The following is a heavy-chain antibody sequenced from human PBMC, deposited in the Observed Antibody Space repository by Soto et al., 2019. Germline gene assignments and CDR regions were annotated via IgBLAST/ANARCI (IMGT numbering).Heavy chain of an antibody. J-gene: IGHJ4*02. D-gene: IGHD3-16*01. CDR2: IYHSGSI. CDR3: ARGPPFH. V-gene: IGHV4-30-2*01. CDR1: GGSISSGGYS. Sequence: QLPLQESGSGLVKPSQTLSLTCAVSGGSISSGGYSWSWIRQPPGKGLEWIGYIYHSGSIYYNPSLKSRVTISVDRSKNQFSLKLSSVTAADTAVYYCARGPPFHWGQGTLVTVSS.